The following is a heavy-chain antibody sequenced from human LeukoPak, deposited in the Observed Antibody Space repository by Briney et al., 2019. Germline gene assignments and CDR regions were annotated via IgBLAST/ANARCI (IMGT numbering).Heavy chain of an antibody. D-gene: IGHD6-25*01. CDR2: IYYSGST. J-gene: IGHJ3*02. CDR3: ARDRLDAFDI. Sequence: SETLSLTCTISAGSMTTYYWNWIRQPPGKGLEWIGYIYYSGSTNYNPSLKSRVTISVDTSKNQFSLKLSSVTAADTAVYYCARDRLDAFDIWGQGTMVTVSS. V-gene: IGHV4-59*01. CDR1: AGSMTTYY.